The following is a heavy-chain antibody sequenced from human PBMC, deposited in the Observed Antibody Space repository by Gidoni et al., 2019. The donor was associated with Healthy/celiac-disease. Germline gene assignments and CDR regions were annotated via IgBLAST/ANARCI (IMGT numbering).Heavy chain of an antibody. CDR2: ISYDGSNK. V-gene: IGHV3-30*03. J-gene: IGHJ4*02. CDR3: ASLQWRKPEYDY. CDR1: GCTFSSYG. Sequence: QVQLVESGGGVVQPGRSLRHSGAAAGCTFSSYGMHWVRQAPGKGLEWVAVISYDGSNKYYAYSVKGRFTISRDNSTNTLYLQMNSLRAEDTAVYYCASLQWRKPEYDYWGQGTLVTVSS. D-gene: IGHD4-4*01.